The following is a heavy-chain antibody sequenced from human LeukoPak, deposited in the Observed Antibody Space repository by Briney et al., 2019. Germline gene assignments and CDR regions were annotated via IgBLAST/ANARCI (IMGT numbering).Heavy chain of an antibody. V-gene: IGHV1-18*01. CDR3: ARDIGYCGGGGCRYWFDP. CDR1: GYTLTSYG. Sequence: ASVKVSCKASGYTLTSYGISWVRQAPGQGLEWMGWISANNGNTNYAQKVQGRVTMTTDTSTSTVYMELRSLGSDDTAVYYCARDIGYCGGGGCRYWFDPWGQGTLVTVSS. D-gene: IGHD2-15*01. CDR2: ISANNGNT. J-gene: IGHJ5*02.